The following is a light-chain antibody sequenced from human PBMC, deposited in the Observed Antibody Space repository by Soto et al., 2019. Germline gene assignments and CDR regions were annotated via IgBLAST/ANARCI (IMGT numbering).Light chain of an antibody. Sequence: QSALTQPASVSGSPGQSITISCTGTSSDIGDNKFVSWYQQYPGRAPKVIIYEVSNRPSEVSVRFSGSKSDNTASLTVSGLRAEDEADYYCIAYTNTGARVFGTGTKVTVL. CDR1: SSDIGDNKF. CDR3: IAYTNTGARV. CDR2: EVS. V-gene: IGLV2-14*01. J-gene: IGLJ1*01.